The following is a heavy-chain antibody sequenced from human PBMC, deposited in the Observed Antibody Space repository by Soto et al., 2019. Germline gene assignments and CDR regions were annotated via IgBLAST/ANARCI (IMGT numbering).Heavy chain of an antibody. V-gene: IGHV1-69*01. CDR1: GGIFGSHG. Sequence: QVQLIQSEAEVKKPGSSVRVSCTASGGIFGSHGFSWVRQAPGQRLEWVGGFIPIFRTLTYTEKFQARARIAGDESTNTVYVALSSLTSEDTAVYYCVRDRRIYYSDPHDEFVASEYEVWGQGTMVSVSS. CDR3: VRDRRIYYSDPHDEFVASEYEV. J-gene: IGHJ3*01. CDR2: FIPIFRTL. D-gene: IGHD3-22*01.